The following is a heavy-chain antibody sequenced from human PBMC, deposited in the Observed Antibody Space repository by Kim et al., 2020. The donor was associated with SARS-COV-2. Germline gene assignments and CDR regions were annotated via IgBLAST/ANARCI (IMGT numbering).Heavy chain of an antibody. D-gene: IGHD1-1*01. Sequence: ADSVKGRFTNSRGNAKNSLYLQMNSLRDEDTAVYYCARDKLGTSKYEFDYWGQGTLVTVSS. CDR3: ARDKLGTSKYEFDY. V-gene: IGHV3-48*02. J-gene: IGHJ4*02.